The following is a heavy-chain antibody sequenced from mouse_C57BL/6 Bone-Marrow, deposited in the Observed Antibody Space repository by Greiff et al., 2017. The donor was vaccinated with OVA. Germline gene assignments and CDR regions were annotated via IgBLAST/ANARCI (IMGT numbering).Heavy chain of an antibody. D-gene: IGHD1-1*01. CDR2: INPNNGGT. V-gene: IGHV1-26*01. J-gene: IGHJ2*01. CDR1: GYTFTDYY. Sequence: VQLQQPGAELVKPGASVKISCKASGYTFTDYYMNWVKQSHGKSLEWIGDINPNNGGTSYNQKFKGKATLTVDKSSSTAYMELRSLTSEDSAVYYCARVPYYGSSYDYFDYWGQGTTLTVSS. CDR3: ARVPYYGSSYDYFDY.